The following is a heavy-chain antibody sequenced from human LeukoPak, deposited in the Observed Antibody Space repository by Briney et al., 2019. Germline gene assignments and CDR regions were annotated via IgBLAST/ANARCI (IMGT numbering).Heavy chain of an antibody. J-gene: IGHJ6*02. D-gene: IGHD3-10*01. V-gene: IGHV4-39*01. CDR2: IYDSGNT. Sequence: SETLSLTCTVSGGSITNSSYYWARIRQPPGKGLESIGYIYDSGNTYYSPSLKSRVTISVDTSKNQFALKLSSVTAADTAVFYCARVYYYGRGRSMDVWGQGTTVTVSS. CDR3: ARVYYYGRGRSMDV. CDR1: GGSITNSSYY.